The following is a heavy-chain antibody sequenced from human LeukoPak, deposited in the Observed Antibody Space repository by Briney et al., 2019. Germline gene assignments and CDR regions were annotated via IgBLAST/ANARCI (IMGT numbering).Heavy chain of an antibody. V-gene: IGHV4-59*01. CDR3: ARDGPYDFWSGYSKYYYYGMDV. D-gene: IGHD3-3*01. CDR1: GGSISSYY. J-gene: IGHJ6*02. CDR2: IYYSGST. Sequence: SETLSLTCTVSGGSISSYYWSWIRQPPGKGLEWIGYIYYSGSTNYNPSLKSRVTISVDTSKNQFSLKLSSVTAADTAVYYCARDGPYDFWSGYSKYYYYGMDVGGQGTTVTVSS.